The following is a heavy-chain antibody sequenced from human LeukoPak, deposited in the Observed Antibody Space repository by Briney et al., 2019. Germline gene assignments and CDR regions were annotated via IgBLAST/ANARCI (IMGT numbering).Heavy chain of an antibody. V-gene: IGHV4-39*07. CDR2: IYYSGST. Sequence: SETLSLTCTVSGGSISSSSYYWGWIRQPPGKGLAWIGSIYYSGSTYYNPSLKSRVTISVDTSKNQFSLKLSSVTAADTAVYYCARACEDYDFWSGYVRYYYYMDVWGKGTTVTVSS. J-gene: IGHJ6*03. D-gene: IGHD3-3*01. CDR1: GGSISSSSYY. CDR3: ARACEDYDFWSGYVRYYYYMDV.